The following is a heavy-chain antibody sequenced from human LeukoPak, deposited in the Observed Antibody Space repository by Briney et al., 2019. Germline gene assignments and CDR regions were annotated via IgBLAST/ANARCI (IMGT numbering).Heavy chain of an antibody. CDR1: GGSISSSSYY. D-gene: IGHD6-6*01. Sequence: SETLSLTCTVSGGSISSSSYYWGWIRQPPGKGLEWIGSIYYSGSTYYNPSLKSLVTISVDTSKNQFSLKLSSVTAADTAVYYCARGKGIAARPLDYWGQGTLVTVSS. CDR2: IYYSGST. V-gene: IGHV4-39*01. CDR3: ARGKGIAARPLDY. J-gene: IGHJ4*02.